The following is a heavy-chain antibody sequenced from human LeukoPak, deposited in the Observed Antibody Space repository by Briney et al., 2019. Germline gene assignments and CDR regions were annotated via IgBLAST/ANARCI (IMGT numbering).Heavy chain of an antibody. CDR2: IIPIFGTA. V-gene: IGHV1-69*05. D-gene: IGHD6-19*01. CDR1: GGTFSNYA. CDR3: ARADSSGWPYYYYYYYMDL. Sequence: SVKVSCKASGGTFSNYAISWVRQAPGQGLEWMGGIIPIFGTANYAQKFQGRVTITTDESTSKAYMELSSLRSEDTAVYYCARADSSGWPYYYYYYYMDLWGTGTTVTVSS. J-gene: IGHJ6*03.